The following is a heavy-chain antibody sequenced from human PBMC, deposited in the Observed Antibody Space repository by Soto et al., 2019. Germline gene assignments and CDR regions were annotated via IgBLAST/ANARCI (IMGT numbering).Heavy chain of an antibody. Sequence: SETLSLTCTVSGGSISSSSYYWGWIRQPPGKGLEWIGSIYYSGSTYYNPSLKSRVTISVDTSKNQFSLKLSSVTAADTAVYYCARSIEGIVATTHYYYYGMDVWGQGTTVTVSS. CDR2: IYYSGST. CDR3: ARSIEGIVATTHYYYYGMDV. CDR1: GGSISSSSYY. J-gene: IGHJ6*02. V-gene: IGHV4-39*01. D-gene: IGHD5-12*01.